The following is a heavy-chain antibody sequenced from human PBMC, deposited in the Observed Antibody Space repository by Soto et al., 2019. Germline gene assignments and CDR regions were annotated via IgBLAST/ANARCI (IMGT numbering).Heavy chain of an antibody. D-gene: IGHD6-19*01. V-gene: IGHV3-15*07. CDR2: VRSKTDGGTA. CDR1: GFTFTNAW. Sequence: EVQLVESGGGLVKPGGSLRLSCAASGFTFTNAWMNWVRQTPGKGLEWVGRVRSKTDGGTADYPAPVKGSFTISRDESKDTLYLQMNSLETEDTGMYSCATDGGSDGSGAHYWGQGTLVTVSP. J-gene: IGHJ4*02. CDR3: ATDGGSDGSGAHY.